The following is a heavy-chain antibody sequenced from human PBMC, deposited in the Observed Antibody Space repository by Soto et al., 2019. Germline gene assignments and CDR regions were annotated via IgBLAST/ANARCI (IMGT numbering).Heavy chain of an antibody. CDR3: AGGRGRQQLVMSYYYGMDV. CDR2: INHSGST. J-gene: IGHJ6*02. D-gene: IGHD6-13*01. V-gene: IGHV4-34*01. Sequence: QVQLQQWGAGLLKPSETLSLTCAVYGGSFSGYYWSWIRQPPGKGLEWIGEINHSGSTNYNPSLKSRVTISVDPSKNRFSLTLSAVTAADTAVYYCAGGRGRQQLVMSYYYGMDVWGQGTTVTVSS. CDR1: GGSFSGYY.